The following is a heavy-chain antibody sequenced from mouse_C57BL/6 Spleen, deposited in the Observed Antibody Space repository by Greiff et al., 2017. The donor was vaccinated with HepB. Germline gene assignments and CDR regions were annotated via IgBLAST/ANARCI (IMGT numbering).Heavy chain of an antibody. D-gene: IGHD2-3*01. CDR3: ARGGLLRAMDY. J-gene: IGHJ4*01. CDR1: GYAFTNYL. Sequence: VQLQQSGAELVRPGTSVKVSCKASGYAFTNYLIEWVKQRPGQGLEWIGVINPGSGGTNYNEKFKGKATLTADKSSSTAYMQLSSLTSEDSAVYCCARGGLLRAMDYWGQGTSVTVSS. CDR2: INPGSGGT. V-gene: IGHV1-54*01.